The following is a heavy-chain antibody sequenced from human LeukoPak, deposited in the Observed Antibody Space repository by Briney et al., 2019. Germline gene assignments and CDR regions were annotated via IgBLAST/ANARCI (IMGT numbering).Heavy chain of an antibody. Sequence: LTGGSLRLSCAASGFTFSSYEMSWVRQAPGKGLEWVSYISSFGSTIYYADSVKGRFTISRDNAKNSLYLQMNSLRAEDTAVYYCAGDYCGGDCSPSWGQGTLVTVSS. CDR1: GFTFSSYE. CDR2: ISSFGSTI. CDR3: AGDYCGGDCSPS. V-gene: IGHV3-48*03. J-gene: IGHJ5*02. D-gene: IGHD2-21*02.